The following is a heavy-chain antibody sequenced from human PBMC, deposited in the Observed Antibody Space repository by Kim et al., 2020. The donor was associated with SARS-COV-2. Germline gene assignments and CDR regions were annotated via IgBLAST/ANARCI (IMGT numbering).Heavy chain of an antibody. CDR3: AKDDVDSGGWYFPYGMDV. CDR1: GFTFSSYA. V-gene: IGHV3-23*01. Sequence: GGSLRLSCAASGFTFSSYAMSWVRQAPGKGLEWVSAISGSGGSTYYADSVKGRFTISRDNSKNTLYLQMNSLRAEDTAVYYCAKDDVDSGGWYFPYGMDVWGQGTTVTVSS. J-gene: IGHJ6*02. CDR2: ISGSGGST. D-gene: IGHD6-19*01.